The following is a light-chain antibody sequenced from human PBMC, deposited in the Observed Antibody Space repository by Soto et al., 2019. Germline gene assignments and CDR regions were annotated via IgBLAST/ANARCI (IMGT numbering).Light chain of an antibody. V-gene: IGLV1-40*01. CDR1: SSNIGNNY. CDR3: QSYDSSLTVV. Sequence: QSVLTQPPSASGTPGQRITISCSGGSSNIGNNYVYWYQLVPGTAPKLLIYDNINRPSGVPDRFSGSKSGTSASLAITGLQAEDEADYYCQSYDSSLTVVFGGGTKVTVL. CDR2: DNI. J-gene: IGLJ2*01.